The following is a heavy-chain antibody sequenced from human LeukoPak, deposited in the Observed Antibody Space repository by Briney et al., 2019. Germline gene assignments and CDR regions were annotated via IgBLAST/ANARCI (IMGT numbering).Heavy chain of an antibody. CDR1: GYTFTSYG. J-gene: IGHJ4*02. V-gene: IGHV1-18*01. Sequence: ASVKVSCKASGYTFTSYGISWVRQAPGQGLEWMGWISAYNGNTNYAQKLQGRVTMTTDTSTSTAYMELRSLRSDDTAVDYCARAYQPRSHFDYWGQGTLVTVSS. CDR3: ARAYQPRSHFDY. D-gene: IGHD2-2*01. CDR2: ISAYNGNT.